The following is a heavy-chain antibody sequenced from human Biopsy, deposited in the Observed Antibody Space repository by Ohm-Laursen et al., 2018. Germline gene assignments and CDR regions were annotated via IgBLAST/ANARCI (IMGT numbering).Heavy chain of an antibody. CDR3: ARDFCDTTSCYPQN. CDR2: VFYPGNT. J-gene: IGHJ4*02. D-gene: IGHD2-2*01. V-gene: IGHV4-61*01. CDR1: GGSVTNRNYC. Sequence: SETLSLTCSVSGGSVTNRNYCWSWIRQSPGKKLEWIGYVFYPGNTNYNPSLRSQVTISVDTSKNQFSLKLSSVTAADTAVYYCARDFCDTTSCYPQNWGQGTLVTVSS.